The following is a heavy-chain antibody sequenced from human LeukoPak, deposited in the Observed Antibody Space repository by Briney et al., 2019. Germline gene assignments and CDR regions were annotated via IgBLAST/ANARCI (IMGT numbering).Heavy chain of an antibody. D-gene: IGHD5-18*01. CDR3: AKELYSYGEGSFDI. V-gene: IGHV3-30*18. CDR2: ISYDGSNK. Sequence: GRSLRLSCAASGFTFSSYGMHWVRQAPGKGLEWVAVISYDGSNKYYADSVKGRFTIPRDNSKNTLYLQMNSLRAEDTAVYYCAKELYSYGEGSFDIWGQGTMVTVSS. CDR1: GFTFSSYG. J-gene: IGHJ3*02.